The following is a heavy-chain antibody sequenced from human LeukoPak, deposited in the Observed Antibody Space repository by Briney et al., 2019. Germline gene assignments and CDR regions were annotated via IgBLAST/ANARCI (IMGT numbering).Heavy chain of an antibody. CDR3: ARLEYSESYFDR. CDR1: GGSISSSSYY. V-gene: IGHV4-39*07. D-gene: IGHD1-26*01. CDR2: IYYSGST. Sequence: SETLSLTCTVSGGSISSSSYYWGWIRQPPGKGLEWIGSIYYSGSTYYNPSLKSRATISVDRTKNQFSLELSSVTAADTALYYCARLEYSESYFDRWGQGTLVTVSS. J-gene: IGHJ4*02.